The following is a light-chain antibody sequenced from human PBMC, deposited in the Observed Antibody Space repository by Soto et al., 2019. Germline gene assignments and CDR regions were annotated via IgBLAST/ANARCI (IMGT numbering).Light chain of an antibody. Sequence: QSVLTQPPSASGSPGQSVTISCAGTSSDVGGYNYVSWYQQYPGKVPKLMIYEVSERPSGVPDRFSGSKSGNTAFLTVSALQAEDEADYYSLSYADTAYVFGTGTNVTVL. J-gene: IGLJ1*01. CDR1: SSDVGGYNY. V-gene: IGLV2-8*01. CDR3: LSYADTAYV. CDR2: EVS.